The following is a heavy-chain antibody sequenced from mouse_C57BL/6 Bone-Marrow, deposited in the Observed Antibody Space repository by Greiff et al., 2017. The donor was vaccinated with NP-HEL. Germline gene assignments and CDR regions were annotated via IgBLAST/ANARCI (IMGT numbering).Heavy chain of an antibody. CDR1: GYTFTSYW. CDR2: IDPSDSYT. Sequence: QVQLQQPGAELVKPGASVKLSCKASGYTFTSYWMQWVKQRPGQGLEWIGEIDPSDSYTNYNQKFKGKATLTVDPSSSTAYMQLSSLTSEDSAVYYGAPLMVTTRGNYFDYWGQGTTLTVSS. CDR3: APLMVTTRGNYFDY. J-gene: IGHJ2*01. V-gene: IGHV1-50*01. D-gene: IGHD2-2*01.